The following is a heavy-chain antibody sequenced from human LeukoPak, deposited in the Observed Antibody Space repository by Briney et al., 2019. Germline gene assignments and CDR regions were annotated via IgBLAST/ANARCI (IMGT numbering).Heavy chain of an antibody. CDR3: ARDDYYYDSSGYLA. V-gene: IGHV4-59*01. J-gene: IGHJ5*02. Sequence: SETLSLTCTVSGGSISSYYWGWIRQPPGKGLEWIGYIYYSGSTNYNPSLKSRVTISVDASKNQFSLKLSSVTAADTAVYYCARDDYYYDSSGYLAWGQGTLVTVSS. D-gene: IGHD3-22*01. CDR2: IYYSGST. CDR1: GGSISSYY.